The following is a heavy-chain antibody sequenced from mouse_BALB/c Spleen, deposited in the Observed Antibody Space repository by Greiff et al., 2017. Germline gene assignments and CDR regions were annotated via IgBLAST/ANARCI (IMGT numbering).Heavy chain of an antibody. Sequence: VQLVESGPGLVAPSQSLSITCTVSGFSLTGYGVNWVRQPPGKGLEWLGMIWGDGSTDYNSALKSRLSISKDNSKSQVFLKMNSLQTDDTAMYYCARNSGYDGYIYAMDHWGQGTSVTVSS. CDR3: ARNSGYDGYIYAMDH. D-gene: IGHD2-3*01. J-gene: IGHJ4*01. V-gene: IGHV2-6-7*01. CDR2: IWGDGST. CDR1: GFSLTGYG.